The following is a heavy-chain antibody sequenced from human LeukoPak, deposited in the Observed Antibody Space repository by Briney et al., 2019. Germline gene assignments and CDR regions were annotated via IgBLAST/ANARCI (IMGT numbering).Heavy chain of an antibody. CDR3: VRDRTKYCSSTSCPLDY. CDR1: GYSFTGYY. Sequence: ASVKVSCKASGYSFTGYYMHWVRQAPGQGLEWMGWINPYSGGTNYAQKFQGRVTMTRDTSISTAYMELSRLGSDDTAVYYCVRDRTKYCSSTSCPLDYWGQGTLVTVSS. J-gene: IGHJ4*02. V-gene: IGHV1-2*02. D-gene: IGHD2-2*01. CDR2: INPYSGGT.